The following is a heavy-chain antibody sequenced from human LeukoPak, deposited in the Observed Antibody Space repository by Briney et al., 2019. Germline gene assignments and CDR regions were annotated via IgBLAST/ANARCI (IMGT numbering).Heavy chain of an antibody. CDR3: ARGGVSITLVRGVISMDV. CDR1: GGTFSSYA. D-gene: IGHD3-10*01. V-gene: IGHV1-69*01. CDR2: IIPIFVTA. J-gene: IGHJ6*03. Sequence: ASVKVSCKASGGTFSSYAISWVRQAPGQGLEWMGGIIPIFVTANYAQKFQGRVTITADEFTSTAYMELRSLRSDDTAVYYCARGGVSITLVRGVISMDVWGKGTTVTVSS.